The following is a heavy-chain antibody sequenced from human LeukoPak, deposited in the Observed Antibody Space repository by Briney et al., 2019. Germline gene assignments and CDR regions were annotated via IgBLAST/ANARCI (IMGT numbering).Heavy chain of an antibody. CDR1: GYSISSGYY. Sequence: SETLSLTCAVPGYSISSGYYWGWIRQPPGKGLEWIGSIYHSGSTYYNPSLKSRVTISVDTSKNQFSLKLSSVTAADTAVYYCASLIAPIYCSSTSCHTGHAFDIWGQGTMVTVSS. CDR3: ASLIAPIYCSSTSCHTGHAFDI. J-gene: IGHJ3*02. CDR2: IYHSGST. D-gene: IGHD2-2*02. V-gene: IGHV4-38-2*01.